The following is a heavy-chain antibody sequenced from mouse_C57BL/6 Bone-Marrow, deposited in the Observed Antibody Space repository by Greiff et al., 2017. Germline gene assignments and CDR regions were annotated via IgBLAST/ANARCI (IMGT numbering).Heavy chain of an antibody. V-gene: IGHV1-19*01. D-gene: IGHD6-1*01. CDR2: INPYNGGT. Sequence: VQLQQSGPVLVKPGASVKMSCKASGYTFTDYYMNWVKQSHGKSLEWIGAINPYNGGTSYNQNFKGKVTLSVDNASSTAYMELNSLTSVDSAVYYCTSRLSFDYWGQGTTLTVSS. CDR1: GYTFTDYY. CDR3: TSRLSFDY. J-gene: IGHJ2*01.